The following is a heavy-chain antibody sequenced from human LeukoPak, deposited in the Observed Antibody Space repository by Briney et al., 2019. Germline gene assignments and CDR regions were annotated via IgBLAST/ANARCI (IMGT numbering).Heavy chain of an antibody. CDR2: ISSSSSYI. J-gene: IGHJ3*02. Sequence: PGGSLRLSCAASGFTFSSYSMSWVRQAPGKGLEWVSSISSSSSYIYYADSVKGRFTISRDNAKNSLYLQMNSLRAEDTAVYYCARDWGSRGKFDIWGQGTMVTVSS. D-gene: IGHD3-16*01. CDR3: ARDWGSRGKFDI. CDR1: GFTFSSYS. V-gene: IGHV3-21*01.